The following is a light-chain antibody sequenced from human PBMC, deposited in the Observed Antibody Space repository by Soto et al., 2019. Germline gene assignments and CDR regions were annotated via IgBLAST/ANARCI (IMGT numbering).Light chain of an antibody. Sequence: IVMTQSPATLSVSPGERVTLSCRASQSVRSNLAWYQQKPGQVPRVLIYGASTRAIGIPDRFSGSGSGTDFTLTISSLQSEDFAVYYCQHYNNLWGFGGGTKVEIK. CDR2: GAS. CDR3: QHYNNLWG. J-gene: IGKJ4*01. V-gene: IGKV3-15*01. CDR1: QSVRSN.